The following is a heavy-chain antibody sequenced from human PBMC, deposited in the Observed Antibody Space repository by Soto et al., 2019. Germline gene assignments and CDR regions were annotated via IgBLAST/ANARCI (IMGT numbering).Heavy chain of an antibody. V-gene: IGHV4-39*01. CDR2: IYFSGST. Sequence: SETLSLTCTVSGDSINRSGYYWAWIRQPPGKGLEWIGSIYFSGSTYYNPSLKSRVTISVDMSRNQFSLKLSSVTAADTAVYYCARKIPADIYYSYGMDVWGQGTTVTV. D-gene: IGHD2-15*01. CDR1: GDSINRSGYY. CDR3: ARKIPADIYYSYGMDV. J-gene: IGHJ6*02.